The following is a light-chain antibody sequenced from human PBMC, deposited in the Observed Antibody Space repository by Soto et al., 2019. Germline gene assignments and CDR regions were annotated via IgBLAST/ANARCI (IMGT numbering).Light chain of an antibody. Sequence: QSALTQPASVSGSPGQSITISCTGTSSDVGGYNYVSWYQQHPGKAPKLVIYEVSYRPSGISNRFSGSKSGNTASLTISGRQAEYEADYYCNSYTTSGTLVFGGGTKLTVL. CDR2: EVS. CDR3: NSYTTSGTLV. J-gene: IGLJ3*02. CDR1: SSDVGGYNY. V-gene: IGLV2-14*01.